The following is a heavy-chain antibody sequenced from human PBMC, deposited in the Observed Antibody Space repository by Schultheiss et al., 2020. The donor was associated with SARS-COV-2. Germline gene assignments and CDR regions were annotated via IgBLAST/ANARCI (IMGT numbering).Heavy chain of an antibody. V-gene: IGHV3-21*01. CDR2: ISSSSSYI. CDR1: GFTFSSYA. J-gene: IGHJ6*02. D-gene: IGHD2-2*01. Sequence: GESLKISCAASGFTFSSYAMHWVRQAPGKGLEWVSSISSSSSYIYYADSVKGRFTISRDNAKNSLYLQMNSLRAEDTAVYYCARDIVVPAAEGYYYYGMDVWGQGTTVTVSS. CDR3: ARDIVVPAAEGYYYYGMDV.